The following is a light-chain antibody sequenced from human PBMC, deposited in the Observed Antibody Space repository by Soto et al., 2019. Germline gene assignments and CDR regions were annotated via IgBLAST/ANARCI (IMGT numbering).Light chain of an antibody. CDR1: QSVASSY. V-gene: IGKV3-20*01. CDR3: QQCGGSPVFT. J-gene: IGKJ3*01. CDR2: GAS. Sequence: EIGLTQSPGTLSLSPGERATLSCRASQSVASSYLAWYQQKPGQAPRLLIYGASSRATGIPDRFSGSGSGKDFTLTISRLEPEDVAVYYCQQCGGSPVFTFGPGTKVDIK.